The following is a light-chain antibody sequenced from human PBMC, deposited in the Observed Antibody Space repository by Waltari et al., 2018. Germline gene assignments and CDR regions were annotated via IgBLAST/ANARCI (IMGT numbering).Light chain of an antibody. V-gene: IGLV2-8*01. CDR3: SSYAGSNNFV. CDR1: SSDVGVYTY. CDR2: GVS. J-gene: IGLJ1*01. Sequence: QPALLNPPSASGPPGQPSTIPCPGTSSDVGVYTYVSWYHQHPGKAPKLMIYGVSKRPSGVPDRFSGSKSGNTASLTVSGLQAEDEADYYCSSYAGSNNFVFGTGTKVTVL.